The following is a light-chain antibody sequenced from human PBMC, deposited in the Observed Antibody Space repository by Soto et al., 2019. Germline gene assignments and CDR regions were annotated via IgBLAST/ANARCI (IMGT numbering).Light chain of an antibody. CDR3: QQYGSSSPWT. J-gene: IGKJ1*01. CDR1: QSISSW. Sequence: DIQMTQSPSTLSASVGDRVTITCRASQSISSWLAWYQQKPGKAPKLLIYKASSLETGVPSRFSGSGSGTEFTLISGSRQPDDCASYYCQQYGSSSPWTFGQGTKVEIK. CDR2: KAS. V-gene: IGKV1-5*03.